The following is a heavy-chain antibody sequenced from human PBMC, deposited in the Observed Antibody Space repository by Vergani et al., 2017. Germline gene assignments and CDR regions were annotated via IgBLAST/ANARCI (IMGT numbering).Heavy chain of an antibody. D-gene: IGHD6-19*01. CDR3: TTLDLIALSAMFDY. J-gene: IGHJ4*02. Sequence: VQLVESGGGVVQPGRSLRLSCAASGSRFKDAWMAWVRQTPGQGLEWVGHINTKDHDDATDNSAAVKGRFIISRDDSTSTIDQQMNRLKTEDTGVYYCTTLDLIALSAMFDYWGQGTLVSVSS. V-gene: IGHV3-15*01. CDR1: GSRFKDAW. CDR2: INTKDHDDAT.